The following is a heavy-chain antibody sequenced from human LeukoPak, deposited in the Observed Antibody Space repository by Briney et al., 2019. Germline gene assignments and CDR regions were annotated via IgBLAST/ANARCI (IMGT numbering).Heavy chain of an antibody. V-gene: IGHV1-2*02. Sequence: ASVKVSCTTSGYTFTAYYMYWLRQTPGQGLECMGWIYPNSGATGYAQNFQGRVTMTRDTSVSTIYMELSRLRSDDTAVYYCARDGVSTTTDFDYWGQGTLVTVSS. CDR3: ARDGVSTTTDFDY. J-gene: IGHJ4*02. CDR2: IYPNSGAT. D-gene: IGHD2-8*01. CDR1: GYTFTAYY.